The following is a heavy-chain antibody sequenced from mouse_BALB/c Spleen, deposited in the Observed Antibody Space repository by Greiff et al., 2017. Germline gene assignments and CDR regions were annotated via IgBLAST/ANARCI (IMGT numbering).Heavy chain of an antibody. D-gene: IGHD1-2*01. CDR2: IYPGSGNT. CDR3: ARSHYYGYWYFDV. J-gene: IGHJ1*01. CDR1: GYTFTDYY. Sequence: QVQLQQSGAELARPGASVKLSCKASGYTFTDYYINWVKQRTGQGLEWIGEIYPGSGNTYYNEKFKGKATLTADKSSSTAYMQLSSLTSEDSAVYFCARSHYYGYWYFDVWGAGTTVTVSS. V-gene: IGHV1-77*01.